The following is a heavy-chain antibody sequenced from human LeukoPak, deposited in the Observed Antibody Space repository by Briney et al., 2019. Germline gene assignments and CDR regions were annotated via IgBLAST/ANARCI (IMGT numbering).Heavy chain of an antibody. D-gene: IGHD4-23*01. CDR2: IYHSGST. CDR3: ARLTVTRYFQH. J-gene: IGHJ1*01. Sequence: SETLSLTCAVSGYSLSSGYYWGWIRQPPGKGLEWIGSIYHSGSTYYNPSLKSRVTISVDTSKNQFSLKLSSVTAADTAVYYCARLTVTRYFQHWGQGTLVTVSS. CDR1: GYSLSSGYY. V-gene: IGHV4-38-2*01.